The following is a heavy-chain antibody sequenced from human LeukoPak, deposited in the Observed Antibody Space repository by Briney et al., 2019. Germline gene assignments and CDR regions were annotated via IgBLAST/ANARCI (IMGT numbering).Heavy chain of an antibody. V-gene: IGHV3-23*01. CDR1: GFTFNNYA. D-gene: IGHD6-19*01. CDR3: AKASGYDSGWYYFDF. CDR2: ISGSGGST. J-gene: IGHJ4*02. Sequence: GSLRLSCAASGFTFNNYAMNWLRQAPGKGLEWVSGISGSGGSTYYIDSVKGRFTISRDNSKNTVYLRMNSLRAEDTAVYYCAKASGYDSGWYYFDFWGQGALVAVSS.